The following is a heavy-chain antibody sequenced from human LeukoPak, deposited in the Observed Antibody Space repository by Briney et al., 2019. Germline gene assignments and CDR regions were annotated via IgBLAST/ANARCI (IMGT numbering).Heavy chain of an antibody. J-gene: IGHJ4*02. V-gene: IGHV3-21*01. Sequence: PGGSLRLSCAASGFTFRDYSMNWVHQAPGKGLEWGSYISTSGNYIYYADSVKGRFTISRDNAKNSLYLQMHSLRAEDTALYYCARGAYNSGGTHENWGQGTLVTVSS. CDR3: ARGAYNSGGTHEN. CDR1: GFTFRDYS. CDR2: ISTSGNYI. D-gene: IGHD3-22*01.